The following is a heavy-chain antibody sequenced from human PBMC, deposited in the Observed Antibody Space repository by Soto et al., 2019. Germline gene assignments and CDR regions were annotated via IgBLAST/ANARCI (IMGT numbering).Heavy chain of an antibody. CDR1: GFTFSSYG. J-gene: IGHJ4*02. CDR2: MSYDGSNK. Sequence: GGSLRLSCAASGFTFSSYGMHWVRRAPGKGLEWVAVMSYDGSNKYYADSVKGRFTISRDNSKNTLYLQMNSLRAEDTAVYYCAKDGGIRFLEWLFAYWGQGTLVTVSS. D-gene: IGHD3-3*01. V-gene: IGHV3-30*18. CDR3: AKDGGIRFLEWLFAY.